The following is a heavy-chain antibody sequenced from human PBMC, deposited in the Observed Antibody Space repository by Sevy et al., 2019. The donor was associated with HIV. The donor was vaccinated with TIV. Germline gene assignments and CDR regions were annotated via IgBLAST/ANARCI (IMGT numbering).Heavy chain of an antibody. V-gene: IGHV3-30*18. CDR2: ISYDGSNK. D-gene: IGHD6-6*01. J-gene: IGHJ6*02. CDR1: GFTFSSYG. Sequence: GGSLRLSCAASGFTFSSYGMHWVRQAPGKGLEWVAVISYDGSNKYYADSVKGRFTISRDNSKNTLYLQMNSLRAEDTAVYYCAKDRWAARLGYYGMDVWGQGTTVTDSS. CDR3: AKDRWAARLGYYGMDV.